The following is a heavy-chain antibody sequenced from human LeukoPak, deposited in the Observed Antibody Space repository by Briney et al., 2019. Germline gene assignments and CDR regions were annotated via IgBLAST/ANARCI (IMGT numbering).Heavy chain of an antibody. CDR1: GYTFSNYG. D-gene: IGHD2-15*01. Sequence: ASVKVSCKASGYTFSNYGMSWVRQAPGHGLEWMGWISGFNGHTKYSQKSQGRVTMTTDTSTSTAYMELRSLRSDDTAVYYCARDPWVVVAATNYYYYYMDVWGKGTTVTVSS. CDR3: ARDPWVVVAATNYYYYYMDV. J-gene: IGHJ6*03. CDR2: ISGFNGHT. V-gene: IGHV1-18*04.